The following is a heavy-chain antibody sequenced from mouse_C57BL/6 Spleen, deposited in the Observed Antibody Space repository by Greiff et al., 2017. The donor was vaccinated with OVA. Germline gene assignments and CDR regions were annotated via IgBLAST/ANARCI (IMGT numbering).Heavy chain of an antibody. CDR1: GYSITSGYY. V-gene: IGHV3-6*01. CDR3: ARDDYYGSSYEAWFAY. Sequence: EVKLQESGPGLVKPSQSLSLTCSVTGYSITSGYYWNWIRQFPGNKLEWMGYISYDGSNNYNPSLKNRISITRDTSKNQFFLKLNSVTTEDTATYYCARDDYYGSSYEAWFAYWGQGTLVTVSA. D-gene: IGHD1-1*01. CDR2: ISYDGSN. J-gene: IGHJ3*01.